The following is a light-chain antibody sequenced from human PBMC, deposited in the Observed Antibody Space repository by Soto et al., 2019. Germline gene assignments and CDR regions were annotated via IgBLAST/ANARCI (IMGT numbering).Light chain of an antibody. Sequence: QSVLTQPASVSGSPGQSITISCTGTSSDVGAYNYVSWYQQHPGKAPKLMIYDVSKRPSGVSNRFAGSKSANTASLTISGLQAEDEDDYYCSSYTSSSTWLFGGGTKLTVL. CDR1: SSDVGAYNY. CDR2: DVS. J-gene: IGLJ3*02. CDR3: SSYTSSSTWL. V-gene: IGLV2-14*03.